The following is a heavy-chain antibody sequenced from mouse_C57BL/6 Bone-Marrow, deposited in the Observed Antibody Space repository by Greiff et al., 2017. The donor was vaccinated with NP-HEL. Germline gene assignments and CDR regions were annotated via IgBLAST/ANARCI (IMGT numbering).Heavy chain of an antibody. CDR2: IYPGSGNT. J-gene: IGHJ4*01. D-gene: IGHD2-4*01. Sequence: VQLQQSGAELVRPGASVKLSCKASGYTFTDYYINWVKQRPGQGLEWIGRIYPGSGNTNYNEKFKGKATLTADKSSSTAYMQLSSLTSEDSAVYFCARSGMDDYYDAMDYWGQGTSVTVSS. CDR3: ARSGMDDYYDAMDY. V-gene: IGHV1-76*01. CDR1: GYTFTDYY.